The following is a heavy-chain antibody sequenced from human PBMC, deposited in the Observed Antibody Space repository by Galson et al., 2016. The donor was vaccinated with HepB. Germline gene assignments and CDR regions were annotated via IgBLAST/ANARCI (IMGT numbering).Heavy chain of an antibody. CDR2: LSANSGAT. J-gene: IGHJ6*02. V-gene: IGHV1-18*04. D-gene: IGHD1-26*01. Sequence: SVKVSCKASGDTFTGYYIHWVRQAPGQGLEWMAWLSANSGATNYAQKLQGRVTVTTDTSASTAYMELRSLRSDDTAVYYCARGGGSAYYGMDVWGQGTTVAVSS. CDR1: GDTFTGYY. CDR3: ARGGGSAYYGMDV.